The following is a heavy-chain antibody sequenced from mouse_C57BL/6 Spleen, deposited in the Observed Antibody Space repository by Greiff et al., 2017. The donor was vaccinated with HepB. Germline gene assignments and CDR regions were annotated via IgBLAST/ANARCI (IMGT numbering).Heavy chain of an antibody. V-gene: IGHV5-4*01. CDR2: ISDGGSYT. J-gene: IGHJ3*01. Sequence: EVKVVESGGGLVKPGGSLKLSCAASGFTFSSYAMSWVRQTPEKRLEWVATISDGGSYTYYPDNVKGRFTISRDNAKNNLYLQMSHLKSEDTAMYYCARDNYGNSLAYWGQGTLVTVSA. CDR1: GFTFSSYA. D-gene: IGHD2-1*01. CDR3: ARDNYGNSLAY.